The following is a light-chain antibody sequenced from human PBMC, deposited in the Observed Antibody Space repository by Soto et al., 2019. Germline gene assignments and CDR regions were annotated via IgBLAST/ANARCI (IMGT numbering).Light chain of an antibody. V-gene: IGKV3-20*01. CDR1: QSVSSNY. CDR3: QQYDDSIT. CDR2: GAS. J-gene: IGKJ5*01. Sequence: EIVLTQSPDTLSLSPGESATLSCRASQSVSSNYLAWYPQKPGRAPRLLIYGASNRATGIPDRFSGSGSGTDFTLTISRLEPEDFAVFYCQQYDDSITFGQGTRLEIE.